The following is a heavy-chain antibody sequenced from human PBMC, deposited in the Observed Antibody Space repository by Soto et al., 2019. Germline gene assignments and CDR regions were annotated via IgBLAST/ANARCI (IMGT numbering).Heavy chain of an antibody. CDR3: ARQSGYSYGEFFDY. V-gene: IGHV4-39*01. CDR2: FYYSGST. CDR1: GGSISSSSYY. Sequence: PSETLSLTCTVSGGSISSSSYYWGWIRQPPGRGLEWIGTFYYSGSTYYNPSLKSRVTISVDTSKNQFSLKLSSVTAADTAVYYCARQSGYSYGEFFDYWGQGTPVTVSS. D-gene: IGHD5-18*01. J-gene: IGHJ4*02.